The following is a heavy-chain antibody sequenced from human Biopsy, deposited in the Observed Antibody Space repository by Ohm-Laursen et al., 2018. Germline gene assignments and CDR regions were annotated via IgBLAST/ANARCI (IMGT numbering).Heavy chain of an antibody. CDR2: ISPKSGDT. CDR3: ALQSVAQMKNFDY. J-gene: IGHJ4*02. Sequence: ASVRVSCKASGFSFTGYYIHWVRQAPGQGLEWMGWISPKSGDTNYAHKFQGNITMTRDTSMSTAYMEMSRLRCDDTAVYYCALQSVAQMKNFDYWGQGTLVTVSS. D-gene: IGHD6-19*01. V-gene: IGHV1-2*02. CDR1: GFSFTGYY.